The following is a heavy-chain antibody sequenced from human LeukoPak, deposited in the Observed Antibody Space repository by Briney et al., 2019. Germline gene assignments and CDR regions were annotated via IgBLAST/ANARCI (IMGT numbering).Heavy chain of an antibody. J-gene: IGHJ4*02. CDR3: VKAYTTSGTYSEP. D-gene: IGHD1-26*01. Sequence: GGSLRLSCAASGFTFSSFGMHWARQAPGKGLEWLSGIGANGVDTFYADSAKGRFTISRDNSKNTVYLQMNSLRAEDTALYYCVKAYTTSGTYSEPWGQGTLVTVSS. CDR1: GFTFSSFG. V-gene: IGHV3-23*01. CDR2: IGANGVDT.